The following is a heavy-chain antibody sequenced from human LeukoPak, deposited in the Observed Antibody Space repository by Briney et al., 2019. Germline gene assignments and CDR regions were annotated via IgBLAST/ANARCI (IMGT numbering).Heavy chain of an antibody. Sequence: ASVKVSCKASGYTFTSYYMHWVRQAPGQGLEWMGIINPSGGSTSYARKCQGRVTMSTDTSTGTAYLDVRSLTSDDTAVYYCARGVENGGGFDYWGQGTLVTVSS. J-gene: IGHJ4*02. D-gene: IGHD2-15*01. CDR2: INPSGGST. CDR1: GYTFTSYY. V-gene: IGHV1-46*01. CDR3: ARGVENGGGFDY.